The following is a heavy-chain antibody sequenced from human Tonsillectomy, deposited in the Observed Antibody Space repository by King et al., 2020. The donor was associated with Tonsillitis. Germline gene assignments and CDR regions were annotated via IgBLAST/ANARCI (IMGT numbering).Heavy chain of an antibody. CDR3: ARVSRNMDYYYYYMDV. D-gene: IGHD1/OR15-1a*01. V-gene: IGHV3-48*03. CDR2: ISTSGSTI. J-gene: IGHJ6*03. CDR1: GFTFSSYE. Sequence: VQLVESGGGLVQPGGSLRLSCAASGFTFSSYEMNWVRQAPEKGLEWVSYISTSGSTIFYADSVKGRFTISRDNAKNSLYLQMSSLRAEDTAVYYCARVSRNMDYYYYYMDVWGKGTTVTVSS.